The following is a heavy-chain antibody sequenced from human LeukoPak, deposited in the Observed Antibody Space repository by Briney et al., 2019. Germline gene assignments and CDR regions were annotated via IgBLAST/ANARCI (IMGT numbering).Heavy chain of an antibody. CDR3: ARDQSVRSWYFDS. D-gene: IGHD6-13*01. J-gene: IGHJ4*02. V-gene: IGHV4-4*02. Sequence: SETLSLTCAVSGDSISSSHWWTWIRQPPGKGLEWIGEIHHSGNTDYNPSLKSRVTISLDKSKNEFSLQMRSVTAADTAFYYCARDQSVRSWYFDSWGQGALVTVSS. CDR2: IHHSGNT. CDR1: GDSISSSHW.